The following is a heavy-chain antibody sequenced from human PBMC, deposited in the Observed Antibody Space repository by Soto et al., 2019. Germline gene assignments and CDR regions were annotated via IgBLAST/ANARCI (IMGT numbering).Heavy chain of an antibody. CDR1: GASITFGGYS. Sequence: SSETLSLTCTVSGASITFGGYSWSWIRQTPGKGLEWIGYINHLETTFYNPSFESRLTLSIDRAKNQFSLKLHSMSAADRAVYFCSGGTCHRDDFWGQGTLVTVSS. CDR3: SGGTCHRDDF. D-gene: IGHD2-15*01. CDR2: INHLETT. V-gene: IGHV4-30-2*01. J-gene: IGHJ4*02.